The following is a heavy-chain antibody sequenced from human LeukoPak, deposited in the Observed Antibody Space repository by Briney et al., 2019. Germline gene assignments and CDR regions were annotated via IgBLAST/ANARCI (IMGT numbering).Heavy chain of an antibody. CDR3: ARVYGSGSYYNGYYYYYMDV. CDR2: IYSSGGT. CDR1: SASINSGSYY. V-gene: IGHV4-61*02. D-gene: IGHD3-10*01. J-gene: IGHJ6*03. Sequence: PSETLSLTCTVSSASINSGSYYWNWIRQPAGKGLEWIGRIYSSGGTNYNPSLKSRVTISVDTSKNQFSLKLSSVTAADTAVYYCARVYGSGSYYNGYYYYYMDVWGKGTTVTISS.